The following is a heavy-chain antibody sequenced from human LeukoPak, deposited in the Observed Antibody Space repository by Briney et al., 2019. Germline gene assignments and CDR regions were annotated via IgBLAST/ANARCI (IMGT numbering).Heavy chain of an antibody. CDR1: GGSISSSSYD. CDR3: ARGGWGLRSHFDY. V-gene: IGHV4-39*01. Sequence: SESLSLTCTVSGGSISSSSYDSGWIRQPPGKGLERIGSIYNSRSTYYDPSLKSRVTMSVDTSKNQFSLKLSPVTAADTVVYYCARGGWGLRSHFDYWGQGTLVTVSS. CDR2: IYNSRST. J-gene: IGHJ4*02. D-gene: IGHD5-12*01.